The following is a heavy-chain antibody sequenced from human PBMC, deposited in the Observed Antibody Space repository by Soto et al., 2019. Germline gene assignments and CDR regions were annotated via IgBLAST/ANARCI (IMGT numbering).Heavy chain of an antibody. D-gene: IGHD2-2*02. J-gene: IGHJ4*02. Sequence: QVQLVESGGGVVQPGTSLRLSCAASGFTVSTQAMHWVRQAPGEGLEWVAAIWYDGSGQWYADSVKGRFTISRDNSKNTLYLQMDSLRAEDTAVYYCVKVPRFDTWDFEHWGQGTLATVSS. CDR2: IWYDGSGQ. V-gene: IGHV3-33*06. CDR1: GFTVSTQA. CDR3: VKVPRFDTWDFEH.